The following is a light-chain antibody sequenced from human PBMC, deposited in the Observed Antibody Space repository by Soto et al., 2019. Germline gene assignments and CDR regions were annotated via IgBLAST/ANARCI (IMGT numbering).Light chain of an antibody. CDR2: GAS. CDR1: HSVSSSY. Sequence: ETVLTQSPATLSLSPGERATLSCRASHSVSSSYLAWYQQKPGQAPRLLVYGASSRATGIPDRFSGSGSGTDFTLTISRLEPEDVAVYYCQQYGSSPPLYTFGQGTKLEIK. J-gene: IGKJ2*01. CDR3: QQYGSSPPLYT. V-gene: IGKV3-20*01.